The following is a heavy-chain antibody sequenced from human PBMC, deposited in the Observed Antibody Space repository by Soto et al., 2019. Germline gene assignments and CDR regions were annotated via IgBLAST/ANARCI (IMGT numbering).Heavy chain of an antibody. Sequence: QVQLVQSGAEVKKPGTSVKVSCKASGYTFTSYAMHWVRQAPGQRLEWMGCINAGNGNTEYSQKFQGRVTITRDTSASTAYMELRILRSEDTAVYYCARGPGGPDGPGDYWGQGTLVTVSS. CDR3: ARGPGGPDGPGDY. D-gene: IGHD2-15*01. CDR2: INAGNGNT. J-gene: IGHJ4*02. V-gene: IGHV1-3*01. CDR1: GYTFTSYA.